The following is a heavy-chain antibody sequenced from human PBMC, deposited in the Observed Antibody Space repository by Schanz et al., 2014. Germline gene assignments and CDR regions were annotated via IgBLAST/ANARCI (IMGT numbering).Heavy chain of an antibody. Sequence: QVQLVQSGAEVKKPGASVKVSCKASGGTFSSYTISWVRQAPGQGLEWMGRIIPILGIANYAQKFQGRVTITADKSTSTAYMELSSLRSDDTALYYCTRGGYSYALSAFDIWGQGTMVTVSS. CDR3: TRGGYSYALSAFDI. CDR2: IIPILGIA. CDR1: GGTFSSYT. D-gene: IGHD5-18*01. V-gene: IGHV1-69*04. J-gene: IGHJ3*02.